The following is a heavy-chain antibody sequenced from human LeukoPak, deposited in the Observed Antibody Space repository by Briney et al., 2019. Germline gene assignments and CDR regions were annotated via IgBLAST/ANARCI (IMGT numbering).Heavy chain of an antibody. D-gene: IGHD1-14*01. Sequence: SETLSLTCAVSGASISRSTYYWGWTRQTPGKGLEWIASIYYTGTTVYNPSLESRVTMSVDMSKNHFSLKLRSVTAADTAVYYCARHEPRNSPFDYWGQGTLVTVSS. J-gene: IGHJ4*02. V-gene: IGHV4-39*01. CDR1: GASISRSTYY. CDR2: IYYTGTT. CDR3: ARHEPRNSPFDY.